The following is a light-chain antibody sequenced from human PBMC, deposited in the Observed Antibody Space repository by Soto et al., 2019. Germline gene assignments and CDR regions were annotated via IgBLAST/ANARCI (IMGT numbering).Light chain of an antibody. V-gene: IGLV1-47*01. Sequence: QSVLTQPPSASGTPWQRVTISCSGSSSNIGSNYVYWYQQLPGTAPTNLLYRNNQRPSGIPERFSGSNSGNRATLTISGAQAMDEADYYCQAWDSSTYVFGTGTKVTVL. CDR1: SSNIGSNY. CDR3: QAWDSSTYV. J-gene: IGLJ1*01. CDR2: RNN.